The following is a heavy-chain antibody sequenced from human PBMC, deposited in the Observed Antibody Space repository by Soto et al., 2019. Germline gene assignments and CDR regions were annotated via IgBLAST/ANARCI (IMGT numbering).Heavy chain of an antibody. CDR2: IYYSGST. CDR3: ARHVHPDSSGYGI. J-gene: IGHJ4*02. D-gene: IGHD3-22*01. Sequence: SETLSLTCTVSGGSISSSSYCWGWIRQPPGKGLEWIGSIYYSGSTYYNPSLKSRVTISVDTSKNQFSLKLSSVTAADTAVYYCARHVHPDSSGYGIWGQGTLVTVSS. CDR1: GGSISSSSYC. V-gene: IGHV4-39*01.